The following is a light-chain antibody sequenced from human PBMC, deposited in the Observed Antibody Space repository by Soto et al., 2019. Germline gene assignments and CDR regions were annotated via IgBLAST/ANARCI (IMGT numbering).Light chain of an antibody. CDR1: SSDVGGYDY. J-gene: IGLJ1*01. CDR3: TSYTSSSTQV. V-gene: IGLV2-14*01. Sequence: QSVPAQPASVSGSPGQSITISCTGTSSDVGGYDYVSWYQQHPGTAPRLIIFEVTNRPSGVSNRFSGSKSGNTASLTISGLQAEDEADYYCTSYTSSSTQVFGTGTKATV. CDR2: EVT.